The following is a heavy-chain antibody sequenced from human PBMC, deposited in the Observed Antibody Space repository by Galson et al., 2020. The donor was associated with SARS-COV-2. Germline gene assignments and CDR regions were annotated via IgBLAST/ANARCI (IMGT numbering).Heavy chain of an antibody. CDR3: ATGLIYYYDSSGYYERGGGVDY. CDR1: GYTLTELS. D-gene: IGHD3-22*01. J-gene: IGHJ4*02. Sequence: ASVKVSCKVSGYTLTELSMHWVRQAPGNGLEWMGGFDPEDGETIYAQKFQGRVTMTEDTSTDTAYMELSSLRSEDTAVYYCATGLIYYYDSSGYYERGGGVDYWGQGTLVTVSS. V-gene: IGHV1-24*01. CDR2: FDPEDGET.